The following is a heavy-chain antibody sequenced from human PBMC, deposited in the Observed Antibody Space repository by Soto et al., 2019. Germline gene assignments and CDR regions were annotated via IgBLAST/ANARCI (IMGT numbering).Heavy chain of an antibody. D-gene: IGHD6-13*01. CDR1: GGSFSGYY. CDR2: INHSGST. J-gene: IGHJ6*02. Sequence: SETLSLTGAVYGGSFSGYYWSWIRQPPGKGLEWIGEINHSGSTNYNPSLKSRVTISVDTSKNQFSLKLSSVTAADTAVYYCARDEYSSSWYSHYYYYYGMDVWGQGTTVTVSS. V-gene: IGHV4-34*01. CDR3: ARDEYSSSWYSHYYYYYGMDV.